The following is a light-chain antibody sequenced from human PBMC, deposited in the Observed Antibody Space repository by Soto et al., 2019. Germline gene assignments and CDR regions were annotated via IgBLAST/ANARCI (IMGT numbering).Light chain of an antibody. V-gene: IGKV3-15*01. J-gene: IGKJ1*01. Sequence: EIVMTQSPATLSVSPGERATLSCRASQSVSSNLAWYQQKPGQAPRLLIYGASTRATGIPARFSGSGSGTEFHLPISSLQSEDFAVYYCQQYSSWPPWTFGQGTKVEIK. CDR3: QQYSSWPPWT. CDR1: QSVSSN. CDR2: GAS.